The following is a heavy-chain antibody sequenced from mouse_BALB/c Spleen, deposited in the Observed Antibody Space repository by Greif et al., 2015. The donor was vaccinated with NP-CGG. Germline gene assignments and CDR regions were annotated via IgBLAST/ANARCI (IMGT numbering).Heavy chain of an antibody. D-gene: IGHD2-1*01. V-gene: IGHV2-9*02. Sequence: VKLVESGPGLVAPSQSLSITCTVSGFSLTSYGVYWVRQPPGKGLEWLGVIWAGGSTNYNSALMSRLSISKDNSKSQVFLKMNSLQTDDTAMYYCARGGGNWYFDVWGAGTTVTVSS. J-gene: IGHJ1*01. CDR1: GFSLTSYG. CDR3: ARGGGNWYFDV. CDR2: IWAGGST.